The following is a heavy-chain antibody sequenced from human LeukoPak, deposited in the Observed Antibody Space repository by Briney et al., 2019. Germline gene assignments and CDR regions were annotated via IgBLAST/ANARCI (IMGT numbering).Heavy chain of an antibody. Sequence: GASVKVSCKASGYTFTGYYMHWVRQAPGQGLEWMGWINPNSGGTNYAQKFQGRVTMTRDTSISTAYMELSRLRSDDTAVYYCAREVHMGQLRWFDPWGQGTLVTVSS. CDR1: GYTFTGYY. D-gene: IGHD1-7*01. CDR2: INPNSGGT. J-gene: IGHJ5*02. CDR3: AREVHMGQLRWFDP. V-gene: IGHV1-2*02.